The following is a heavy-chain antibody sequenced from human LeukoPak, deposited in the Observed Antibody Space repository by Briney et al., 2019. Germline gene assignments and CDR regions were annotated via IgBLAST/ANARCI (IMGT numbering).Heavy chain of an antibody. J-gene: IGHJ3*02. CDR2: INPNSGGT. D-gene: IGHD2-2*01. V-gene: IGHV1-2*02. CDR1: GYTFTGYY. Sequence: SVKVSCKASGYTFTGYYMHWVRHAPGQGLGWMGWINPNSGGTTYAQKFQGRVTMTRDTSISTAYMELSRLRSYDTAVYYCARDLAQLLSGINAFDIWGQGTMVTVSS. CDR3: ARDLAQLLSGINAFDI.